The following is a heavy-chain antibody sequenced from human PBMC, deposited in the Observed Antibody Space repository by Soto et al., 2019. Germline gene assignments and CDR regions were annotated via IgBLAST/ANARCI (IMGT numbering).Heavy chain of an antibody. Sequence: QPGGSLRLSCAASGFTFSSYGMHWVRQAPGKGLEWVAVIWYDGSNKYYADSVKGRFTISRDNSKNTLYLQMNSLRAEDTAVYYCARDSAVTTGNDAFDIWGQGTMVTVSS. V-gene: IGHV3-33*01. CDR3: ARDSAVTTGNDAFDI. CDR1: GFTFSSYG. J-gene: IGHJ3*02. D-gene: IGHD4-17*01. CDR2: IWYDGSNK.